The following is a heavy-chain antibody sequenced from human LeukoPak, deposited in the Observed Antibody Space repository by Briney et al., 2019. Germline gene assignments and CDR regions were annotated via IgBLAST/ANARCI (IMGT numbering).Heavy chain of an antibody. CDR1: GFTVSSHC. CDR3: ARDPGGPHTVKWDAFDI. CDR2: IFSGGST. J-gene: IGHJ3*02. Sequence: PGGSLRLSCAASGFTVSSHCMSWVRQTPGKGLEWVSVIFSGGSTYYADSVKGRFTISRDNSKNTLYLQMNSLRAEDTAVYYCARDPGGPHTVKWDAFDIWGQGTMVTVSS. V-gene: IGHV3-53*01. D-gene: IGHD2-2*02.